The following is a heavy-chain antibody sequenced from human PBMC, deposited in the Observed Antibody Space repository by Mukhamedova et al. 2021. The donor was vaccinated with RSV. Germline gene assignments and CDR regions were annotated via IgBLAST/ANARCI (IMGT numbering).Heavy chain of an antibody. Sequence: EYMGWISGYNAKTYYAQKFQGRVTMTTDTSTTTGYMELRSLRSDDTAVYYCARAPPPFYGSGMNWFDPWGQGTLATVSS. J-gene: IGHJ5*02. CDR3: ARAPPPFYGSGMNWFDP. CDR2: ISGYNAKT. D-gene: IGHD3-10*01. V-gene: IGHV1-18*01.